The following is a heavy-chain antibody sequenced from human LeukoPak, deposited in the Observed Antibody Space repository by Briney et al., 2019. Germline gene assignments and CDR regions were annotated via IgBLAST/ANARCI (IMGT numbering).Heavy chain of an antibody. CDR1: GDSLNSYH. D-gene: IGHD3-22*01. J-gene: IGHJ4*02. V-gene: IGHV4-4*07. Sequence: SEALSLTCTVSGDSLNSYHWSWIRQSAGKGLQWIGRVHISGSTNYNPSLRSRVAISMDKSKNQYSLTLNSVTAADTAVYYCARDDSSRDGSGGYHDWGQGTLVTVSS. CDR2: VHISGST. CDR3: ARDDSSRDGSGGYHD.